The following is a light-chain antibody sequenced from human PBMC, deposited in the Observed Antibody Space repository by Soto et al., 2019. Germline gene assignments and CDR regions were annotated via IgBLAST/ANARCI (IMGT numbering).Light chain of an antibody. CDR2: AAS. V-gene: IGKV1-39*01. Sequence: DIQMTQSPSSLSASVGDRVTITCRASQSISSYLNWYQQKPGKAPKLLIYAASSLQSGVPSRFSGSGYGTDFTLTISSLQPEDFATCYCQQSYSTTRFGQGTKLEIK. J-gene: IGKJ2*03. CDR1: QSISSY. CDR3: QQSYSTTR.